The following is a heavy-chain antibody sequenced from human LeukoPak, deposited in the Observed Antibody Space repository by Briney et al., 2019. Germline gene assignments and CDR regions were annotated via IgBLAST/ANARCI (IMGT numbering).Heavy chain of an antibody. CDR3: AKEETYDFWSGYLNY. D-gene: IGHD3-3*01. Sequence: PGGSLRLSCAASGFTFSSYGMHWVRQAPGKGLEWVAVISYDGSKKYYADSVKGRFTISRDNSKNTLYLQMNSLRAEDTAVYYCAKEETYDFWSGYLNYWGQGTLVTVSS. CDR2: ISYDGSKK. CDR1: GFTFSSYG. J-gene: IGHJ4*02. V-gene: IGHV3-30*18.